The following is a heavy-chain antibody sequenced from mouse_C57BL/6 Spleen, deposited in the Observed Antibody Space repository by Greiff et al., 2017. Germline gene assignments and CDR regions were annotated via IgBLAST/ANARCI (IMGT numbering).Heavy chain of an antibody. V-gene: IGHV1-69*01. J-gene: IGHJ3*01. CDR3: ARSHYSNYEFAY. CDR1: GYTFTSYW. CDR2: IDPSDSYT. D-gene: IGHD2-5*01. Sequence: QVQLQQPGAELVMPGASVKLSCKASGYTFTSYWMHWVKQRPGQGLEWIGEIDPSDSYTNYNQKFKGKSTLTVDKSSSTAYMQLSSLTSEDSAVYYCARSHYSNYEFAYWGQGTLVTVSA.